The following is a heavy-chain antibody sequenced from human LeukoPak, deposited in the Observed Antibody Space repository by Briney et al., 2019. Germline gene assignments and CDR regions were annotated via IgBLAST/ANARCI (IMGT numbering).Heavy chain of an antibody. CDR3: AGSYYYYYYMDV. J-gene: IGHJ6*03. CDR2: INHSGST. V-gene: IGHV4-34*01. Sequence: PSETLSLTCAVYGGSFSGYYLSWIRQPPGKGLEWIGEINHSGSTNYNPSLKSRVTISVDTSKNQFSLKLSSVTAADTAVYYCAGSYYYYYYMDVWGKGTTVTVSS. CDR1: GGSFSGYY.